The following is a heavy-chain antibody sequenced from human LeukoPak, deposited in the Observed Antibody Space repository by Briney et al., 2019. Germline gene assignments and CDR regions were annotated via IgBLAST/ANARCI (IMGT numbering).Heavy chain of an antibody. J-gene: IGHJ4*02. Sequence: GESLKISCKGSGYSFTSYWIGWVRQMPGKGLEWIGIIYPGDSNTRYSPSFQGQVTISADKSISTAYLQWSSLKASDTAMYYCARWQAVATLGEFDYWGQGTLVTVSS. CDR1: GYSFTSYW. CDR2: IYPGDSNT. CDR3: ARWQAVATLGEFDY. D-gene: IGHD5-12*01. V-gene: IGHV5-51*01.